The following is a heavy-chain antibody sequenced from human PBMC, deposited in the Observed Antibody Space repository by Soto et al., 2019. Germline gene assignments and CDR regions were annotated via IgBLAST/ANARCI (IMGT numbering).Heavy chain of an antibody. CDR2: IKRHGSGK. J-gene: IGHJ4*02. CDR1: GFTFSSYS. V-gene: IGHV3-7*01. Sequence: EVQLVESGGGLVQPGGSLRLSCAASGFTFSSYSLSWVRQPPGKGLVWVAMIKRHGSGKYYVDSVKGRFTISRDNVKNSLYLKVNSLRAVDTAVYYCARRYGDNAPLLGYSCDYWGQGTLVTASS. D-gene: IGHD4-17*01. CDR3: ARRYGDNAPLLGYSCDY.